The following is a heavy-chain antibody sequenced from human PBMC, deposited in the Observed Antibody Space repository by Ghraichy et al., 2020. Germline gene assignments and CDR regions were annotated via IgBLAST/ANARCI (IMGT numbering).Heavy chain of an antibody. CDR1: QFMFSDYW. V-gene: IGHV3-7*03. D-gene: IGHD3-3*01. CDR2: INQDGRET. J-gene: IGHJ4*02. Sequence: GGSLRLSCRASQFMFSDYWMSWVRQAPGKGLEWVANINQDGRETYYVDSVRGRFTVSRDNAKNSLYLQMDSLRAEDTAMYYCARARVVSWLVFPPIDFWGQGTLVTVSS. CDR3: ARARVVSWLVFPPIDF.